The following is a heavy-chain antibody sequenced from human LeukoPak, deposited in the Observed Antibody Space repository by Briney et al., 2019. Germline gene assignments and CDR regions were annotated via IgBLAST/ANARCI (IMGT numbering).Heavy chain of an antibody. J-gene: IGHJ4*02. CDR1: GGSISSGGYY. D-gene: IGHD2-2*02. Sequence: PSQTLSLTCTVSGGSISSGGYYWSWIRQPPGKGLEWIGYIYHSGSTYYNPSLKSRVTISVDTSKNQFSLKLSSVTAADTAVYYCAKDGRYCSSTSCYKFFDYWGQGTLVTVSS. CDR2: IYHSGST. V-gene: IGHV4-30-2*01. CDR3: AKDGRYCSSTSCYKFFDY.